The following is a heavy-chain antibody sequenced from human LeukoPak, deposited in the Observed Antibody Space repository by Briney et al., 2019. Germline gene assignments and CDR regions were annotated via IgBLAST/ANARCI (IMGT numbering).Heavy chain of an antibody. V-gene: IGHV1-69*04. J-gene: IGHJ4*02. D-gene: IGHD1-20*01. CDR3: ARDLGGNWNHPVGY. Sequence: SVKVSCKASGGTFSSYAISWVRQAAGQGVEWRGRIITILGIANYAQKFQGRVTITADKSTSTAYMELSSLRSEDTAVYYCARDLGGNWNHPVGYWGQGTLVTVSS. CDR1: GGTFSSYA. CDR2: IITILGIA.